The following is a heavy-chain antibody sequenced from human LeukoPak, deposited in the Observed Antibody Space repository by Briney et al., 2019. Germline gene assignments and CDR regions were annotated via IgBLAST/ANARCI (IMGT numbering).Heavy chain of an antibody. CDR3: ARDPFLEWLSYYFDY. CDR2: INPNSGGT. J-gene: IGHJ4*02. D-gene: IGHD3-3*01. V-gene: IGHV1-2*02. Sequence: ASVKVSCTASGYTFTGYYMHWVRQAPGQGLEWMGWINPNSGGTNYAQKFQGRVTMTRDTSISTAYMELSRLRSDDTAVYYCARDPFLEWLSYYFDYWGQGTLVTVSS. CDR1: GYTFTGYY.